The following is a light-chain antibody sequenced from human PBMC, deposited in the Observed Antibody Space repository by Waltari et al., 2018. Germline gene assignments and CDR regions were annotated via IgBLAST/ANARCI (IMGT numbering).Light chain of an antibody. J-gene: IGLJ3*02. CDR3: CSYAGSYTWV. CDR1: SSDVCGYNY. V-gene: IGLV2-11*02. Sequence: QSALPPPRPVSGSPGQSVTIPCPGTSSDVCGYNYVSWYQQHPGKAPKLMIYDVSKRPSGVPDRVSGSKSGNTASLTISGLQAEDEADYYCCSYAGSYTWVFGGGTKLTVL. CDR2: DVS.